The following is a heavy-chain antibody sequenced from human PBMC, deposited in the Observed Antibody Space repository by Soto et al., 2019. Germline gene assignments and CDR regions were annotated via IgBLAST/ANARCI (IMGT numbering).Heavy chain of an antibody. CDR3: AREGPHYYSRSVSYVGPYDL. J-gene: IGHJ4*01. D-gene: IGHD3-3*01. Sequence: VSLRLSCAASAFAFSSYSMNWFRQAPGKGLAWISYTSTSATTIYYADSVRGRFTVSRDNGKHSLYLQMTRLRDEDTALYYCAREGPHYYSRSVSYVGPYDLWGHGTLVTVS. CDR2: TSTSATTI. V-gene: IGHV3-48*02. CDR1: AFAFSSYS.